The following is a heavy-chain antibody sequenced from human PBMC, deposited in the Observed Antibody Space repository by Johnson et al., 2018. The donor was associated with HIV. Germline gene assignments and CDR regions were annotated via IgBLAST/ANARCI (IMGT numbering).Heavy chain of an antibody. V-gene: IGHV3-30*04. J-gene: IGHJ3*01. Sequence: QVQLVESGGGVVQPGRSLRLSCAASGFTFSSYAMHWVRQAPGKGLEWVAVISYDGSNKYYADSVKGRFTISRDNSKNTLYLQMNSLRAEDTAVYYGARGISAAPLWAFDLWGQGTMVTVSS. CDR2: ISYDGSNK. CDR3: ARGISAAPLWAFDL. D-gene: IGHD6-13*01. CDR1: GFTFSSYA.